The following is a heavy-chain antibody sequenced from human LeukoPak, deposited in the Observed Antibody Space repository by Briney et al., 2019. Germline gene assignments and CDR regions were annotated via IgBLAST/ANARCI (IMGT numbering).Heavy chain of an antibody. J-gene: IGHJ4*02. CDR2: IYYSGST. Sequence: SETLSLTCTVSGGSISSYYWSWIRQHPGKGLEWIGYIYYSGSTYYNPSLKSRVTISVDTSKNQFSLKLSSVTAADTAVYYCAREGDGGYSYGSGFDYWGQGTLVTVSS. V-gene: IGHV4-59*06. CDR3: AREGDGGYSYGSGFDY. CDR1: GGSISSYY. D-gene: IGHD5-18*01.